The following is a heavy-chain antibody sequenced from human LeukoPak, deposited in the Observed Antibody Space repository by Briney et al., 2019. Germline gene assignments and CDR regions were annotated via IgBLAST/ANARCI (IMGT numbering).Heavy chain of an antibody. CDR1: GYTFTSYD. J-gene: IGHJ4*02. D-gene: IGHD6-19*01. Sequence: ASVKVSCKASGYTFTSYDINWVRQAPGQGLEWMGIINPSGGSTNYAQKFQGRVTMTRDMSTSTVYMELSSLRSEDTAVYYCARDQGLVPFDYWGQGTLVTVSS. CDR2: INPSGGST. CDR3: ARDQGLVPFDY. V-gene: IGHV1-46*01.